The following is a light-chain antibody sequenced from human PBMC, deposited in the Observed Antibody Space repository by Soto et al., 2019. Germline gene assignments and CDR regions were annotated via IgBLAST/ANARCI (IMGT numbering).Light chain of an antibody. J-gene: IGKJ4*01. Sequence: AIRMTQSPSSFSASTGDRVTITCRASQGISSYLAWYQQKPGKAPKLLIYAASTLQSGVPSRFSGSGSGTDFTLTIRCLQSEDFATYYCQQYYSYLHTFGGGTKVDIK. CDR1: QGISSY. V-gene: IGKV1-8*01. CDR2: AAS. CDR3: QQYYSYLHT.